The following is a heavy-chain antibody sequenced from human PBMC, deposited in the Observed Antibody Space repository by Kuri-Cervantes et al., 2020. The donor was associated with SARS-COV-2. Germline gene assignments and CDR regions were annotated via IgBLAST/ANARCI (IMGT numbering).Heavy chain of an antibody. CDR2: ISGSGGST. Sequence: GGSLRLSCAASGFTFSSCAMSWVRQAPGKGLEWVSAISGSGGSTYYADSVKGRFTISRDNSKSTLYLPMYNLRAEDTAVYYCATTLVGARNYWGQGTLVTVSS. CDR1: GFTFSSCA. D-gene: IGHD1-26*01. J-gene: IGHJ4*02. V-gene: IGHV3-23*01. CDR3: ATTLVGARNY.